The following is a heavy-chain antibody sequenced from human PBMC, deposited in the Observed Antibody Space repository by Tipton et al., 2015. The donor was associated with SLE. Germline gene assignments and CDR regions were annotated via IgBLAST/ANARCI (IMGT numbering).Heavy chain of an antibody. V-gene: IGHV3-30*02. CDR3: ARDPNAMVRGVRYYYGMDV. Sequence: SLRLSCAASGFTFSNYGMHWVRQAPGKGLEWVAFMHYDGSNKYYADSVKGRFTISRDNSKNTLYLQMGSLRAEDMAVYYCARDPNAMVRGVRYYYGMDVWGQGTTVTVSS. CDR1: GFTFSNYG. CDR2: MHYDGSNK. J-gene: IGHJ6*02. D-gene: IGHD3-10*01.